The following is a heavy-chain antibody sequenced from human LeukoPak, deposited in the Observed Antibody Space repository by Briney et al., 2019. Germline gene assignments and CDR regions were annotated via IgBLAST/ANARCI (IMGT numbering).Heavy chain of an antibody. CDR3: AKDLEAYYYADIDY. CDR1: GFTFSSYA. CDR2: IGGSGDFT. J-gene: IGHJ4*02. V-gene: IGHV3-23*01. Sequence: GGSLRLSCAASGFTFSSYAMSWVRQAPGKGLEWVSAIGGSGDFTYYAEYVKGRFTISRDNSKKTLYLQMNSLRAEDTALYYCAKDLEAYYYADIDYWGQGTLVTVSS. D-gene: IGHD3-10*01.